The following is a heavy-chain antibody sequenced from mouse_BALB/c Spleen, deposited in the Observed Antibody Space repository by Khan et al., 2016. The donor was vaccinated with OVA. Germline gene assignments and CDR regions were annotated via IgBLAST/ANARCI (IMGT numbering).Heavy chain of an antibody. CDR1: GYTFADFY. CDR3: ARWGGNYKYYYALDY. Sequence: VQLQESGTELARPGASVKLSCKASGYTFADFYINWVKQRTGQGLEWIGEIYPGTGNTYYNEKFKGKAALTTDKSSSTAYMHRSSLTSEDSAVYFCARWGGNYKYYYALDYWGQGTSVTVSS. CDR2: IYPGTGNT. V-gene: IGHV1-77*01. J-gene: IGHJ4*01. D-gene: IGHD2-1*01.